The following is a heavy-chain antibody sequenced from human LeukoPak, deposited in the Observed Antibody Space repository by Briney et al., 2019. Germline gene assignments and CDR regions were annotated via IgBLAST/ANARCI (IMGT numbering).Heavy chain of an antibody. CDR3: ARDPCSGGSCYLDY. Sequence: GGSLRLSCAASGFTFSSYAMHWVRQAPGKGREWVAVISYDGSNKYYADSVKGRFTISRDNSKNTLYLQMNSLRAEDTAVYYCARDPCSGGSCYLDYWGQGTLVTVSS. V-gene: IGHV3-30-3*01. CDR2: ISYDGSNK. CDR1: GFTFSSYA. J-gene: IGHJ4*02. D-gene: IGHD2-15*01.